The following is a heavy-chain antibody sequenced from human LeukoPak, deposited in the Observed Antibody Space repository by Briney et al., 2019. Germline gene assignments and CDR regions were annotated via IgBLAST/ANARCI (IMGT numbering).Heavy chain of an antibody. CDR2: IYYSGSA. Sequence: GYYWXXXRQHPGKGLEWIGYIYYSGSAYYNPSLKSRVTISLDTSKNQFSLKVNSVTAADTAVYYCARDPHSGYGSDYWGQGTLVTVSS. CDR1: GYY. J-gene: IGHJ4*02. D-gene: IGHD5-12*01. V-gene: IGHV4-31*02. CDR3: ARDPHSGYGSDY.